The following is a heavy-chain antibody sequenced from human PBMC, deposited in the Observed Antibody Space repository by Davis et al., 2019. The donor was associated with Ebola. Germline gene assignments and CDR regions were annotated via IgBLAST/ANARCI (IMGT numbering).Heavy chain of an antibody. CDR1: GFTVSSNY. J-gene: IGHJ4*02. CDR3: ARAEEWDSVVVPAATPDY. D-gene: IGHD2-2*01. CDR2: LYRGVST. V-gene: IGHV3-66*01. Sequence: GGSLRLSCAASGFTVSSNYMSWVRKVPGKGLEWVSVLYRGVSTHYADSVQGRFTISRDDSKNTLSLQMNSLRAEDTAVYYCARAEEWDSVVVPAATPDYWGQGTLVTVSS.